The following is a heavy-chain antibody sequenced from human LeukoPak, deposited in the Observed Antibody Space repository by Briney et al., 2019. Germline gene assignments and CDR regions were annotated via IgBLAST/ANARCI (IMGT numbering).Heavy chain of an antibody. V-gene: IGHV4-59*08. CDR2: IYYSGST. CDR3: ARRGETTTSFDY. J-gene: IGHJ4*02. CDR1: GGSISNYY. Sequence: NSSETLSLTCTVSGGSISNYYWSWIRQPPGKGLEWIGYIYYSGSTNYNPSLKSRVTISVDTSKNQFSLKLSSVTAADTAVYYCARRGETTTSFDYWGQGTLVTVSS. D-gene: IGHD4-17*01.